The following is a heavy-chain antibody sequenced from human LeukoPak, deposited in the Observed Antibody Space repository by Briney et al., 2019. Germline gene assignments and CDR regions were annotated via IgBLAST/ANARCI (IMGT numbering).Heavy chain of an antibody. CDR3: AREVLKNYYGSGSYYNTWFDP. Sequence: GGSLRLSCAASGFTFSSYSMSWVRQAPGKGLEWVANIKQDGSEKYYVDSVEGRFTISRDNAKNSLYLQMNSLRGEDTAVYYCAREVLKNYYGSGSYYNTWFDPWGQGTLVTVSS. D-gene: IGHD3-10*01. CDR2: IKQDGSEK. CDR1: GFTFSSYS. J-gene: IGHJ5*02. V-gene: IGHV3-7*01.